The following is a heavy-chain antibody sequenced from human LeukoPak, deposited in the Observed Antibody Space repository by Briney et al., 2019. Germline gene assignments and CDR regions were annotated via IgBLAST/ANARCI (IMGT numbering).Heavy chain of an antibody. V-gene: IGHV1-24*01. CDR3: ASQAYYDILNDYHAFDI. Sequence: ASVKVSCKVSGYTLTELSMHWVRQAPGKGLEWMGGFDPEDGETIYAQKFQGRVTMTEDTSTDTAYMELSSLRSEDTAVYYCASQAYYDILNDYHAFDIWGQGTMVTVSS. J-gene: IGHJ3*02. CDR1: GYTLTELS. D-gene: IGHD3-9*01. CDR2: FDPEDGET.